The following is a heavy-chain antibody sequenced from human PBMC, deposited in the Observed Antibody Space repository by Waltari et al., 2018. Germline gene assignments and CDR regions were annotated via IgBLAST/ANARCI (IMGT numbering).Heavy chain of an antibody. CDR3: VRLEDCSGPGGNCYSGDSFAMDV. CDR2: ISYSGNP. Sequence: QVQLQQWGAGLLRPSETLSLSCAVYGGSFNGYYWGWIRQPPGKGLEWVGEISYSGNPNHHPSLRSRVNMLVDTSKSQFSLKLNSVTAADTAVYYCVRLEDCSGPGGNCYSGDSFAMDVWGQGTTVTVSS. D-gene: IGHD2-15*01. J-gene: IGHJ6*02. V-gene: IGHV4-34*02. CDR1: GGSFNGYY.